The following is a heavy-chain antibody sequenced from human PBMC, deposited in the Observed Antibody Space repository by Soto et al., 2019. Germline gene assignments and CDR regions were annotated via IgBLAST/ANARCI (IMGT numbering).Heavy chain of an antibody. CDR1: GFSLSTSGVG. J-gene: IGHJ4*02. CDR3: AHLAALGPFFGY. D-gene: IGHD6-6*01. V-gene: IGHV2-5*02. CDR2: SYWDDEK. Sequence: QITLKESGPTLVKPTQTLTLTCTFSGFSLSTSGVGVGWIRQPPGKALEWLALSYWDDEKRYRTSLKSKLTITKDTSKNPVVLTMTNMDPVDTETYYCAHLAALGPFFGYWGQGTLVTVSS.